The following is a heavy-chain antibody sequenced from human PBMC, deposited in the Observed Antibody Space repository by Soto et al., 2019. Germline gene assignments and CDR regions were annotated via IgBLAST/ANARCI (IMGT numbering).Heavy chain of an antibody. CDR2: INHSGST. CDR1: GGSFSGYY. D-gene: IGHD7-27*01. CDR3: ARGTNWAAGWFDT. V-gene: IGHV4-34*01. J-gene: IGHJ5*02. Sequence: SETLSLTCAVYGGSFSGYYWSWIRQPPGKGLEWIGKINHSGSTNYNPSLKSRVTISVDTSKNQFSLKLSSVTAAATAVYYWARGTNWAAGWFDTWGKGTLVTVSS.